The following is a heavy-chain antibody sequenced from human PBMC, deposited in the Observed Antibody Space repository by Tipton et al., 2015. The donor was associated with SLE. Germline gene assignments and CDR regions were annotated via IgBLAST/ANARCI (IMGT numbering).Heavy chain of an antibody. CDR3: ARAPGLERSYYYYYYMDV. CDR2: IYRSGTA. CDR1: GNSIYNGFY. D-gene: IGHD1-1*01. J-gene: IGHJ6*03. V-gene: IGHV4-38-2*02. Sequence: TLSLTCSVSGNSIYNGFYWGWIRQSPGKGLEWIGSIYRSGTAYYNPSLKSRVTMSGDTSKNEFSLKLISVTAADTAVYYCARAPGLERSYYYYYYMDVWGKGTTVTVSS.